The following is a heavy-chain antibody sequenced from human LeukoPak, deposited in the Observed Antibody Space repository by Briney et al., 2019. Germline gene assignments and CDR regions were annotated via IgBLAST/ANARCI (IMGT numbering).Heavy chain of an antibody. D-gene: IGHD2-21*02. V-gene: IGHV4-59*01. CDR3: ARGAEYCGGDCYSDY. J-gene: IGHJ4*02. Sequence: SETLSLTCTVSGGSISSYYWSWIRQPPGKGLEWIGYIYYSGSTNYNPSLKSRVTISVDTSKNQFSLKLSSVTAADTAVYYCARGAEYCGGDCYSDYWGQGTLVTVSS. CDR2: IYYSGST. CDR1: GGSISSYY.